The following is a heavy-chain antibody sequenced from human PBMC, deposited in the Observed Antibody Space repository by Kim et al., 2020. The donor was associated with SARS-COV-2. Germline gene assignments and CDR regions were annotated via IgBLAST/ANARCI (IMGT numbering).Heavy chain of an antibody. J-gene: IGHJ4*02. D-gene: IGHD3-3*01. CDR2: ISYDGSNK. V-gene: IGHV3-30*18. Sequence: GGSLRLSCAASGFTFSSYGMHWVRQAPGKGLEWVAVISYDGSNKYYADSVKGRFTISRGNSKNTLYLQMNSLRAEDTAVYYCAKDQYYDFWSGYQVEELDKRDYWGQGTLVTVSS. CDR1: GFTFSSYG. CDR3: AKDQYYDFWSGYQVEELDKRDY.